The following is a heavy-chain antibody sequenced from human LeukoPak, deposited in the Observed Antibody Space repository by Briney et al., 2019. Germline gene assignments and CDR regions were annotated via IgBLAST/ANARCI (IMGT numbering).Heavy chain of an antibody. V-gene: IGHV4-39*01. CDR1: GSSISSSTYY. Sequence: SETLSLTCTVSGSSISSSTYYWGWIRQPPGQGLEWIGSIHHSGRTYYNPSLKSRGPISVDTSKNQFSLKLSSVTAADTAVYYCARHKGWELYYWGQGTLVTVSS. J-gene: IGHJ4*02. CDR2: IHHSGRT. D-gene: IGHD1-26*01. CDR3: ARHKGWELYY.